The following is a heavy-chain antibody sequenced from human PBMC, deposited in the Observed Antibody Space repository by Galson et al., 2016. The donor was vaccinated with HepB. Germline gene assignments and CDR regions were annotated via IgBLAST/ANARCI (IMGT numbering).Heavy chain of an antibody. V-gene: IGHV2-5*02. CDR2: IYWDDDK. J-gene: IGHJ4*02. Sequence: PALVKPTQTLTLTCTFSGFSVSTSGVGVGWIRQPPGKALEWLALIYWDDDKRYSPSLKSRLTITKDTPKNQVVLTLTNMDPVNTGTYYCARAVGASIDYWGQGTLGTVSS. CDR1: GFSVSTSGVG. D-gene: IGHD2-15*01. CDR3: ARAVGASIDY.